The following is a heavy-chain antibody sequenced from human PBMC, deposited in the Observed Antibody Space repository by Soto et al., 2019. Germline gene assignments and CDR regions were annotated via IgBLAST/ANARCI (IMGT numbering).Heavy chain of an antibody. CDR3: ARDPIVRYDILTGYYTPNYGMDV. CDR1: GFTFSSYS. J-gene: IGHJ6*02. Sequence: GSLRLSCAASGFTFSSYSMNWVRQAPGKGLEWVSSISSSSSYIYYADSVKGRFTISRDNAKNSLYLQMNSLRAEDTAVYYCARDPIVRYDILTGYYTPNYGMDVWGQGTTVTVSS. V-gene: IGHV3-21*01. CDR2: ISSSSSYI. D-gene: IGHD3-9*01.